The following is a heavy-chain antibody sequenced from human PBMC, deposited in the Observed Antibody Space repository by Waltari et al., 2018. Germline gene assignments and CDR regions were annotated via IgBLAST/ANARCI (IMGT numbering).Heavy chain of an antibody. Sequence: QVQLQQSGPGLVQPSQTLSLTCAISGDSLFSHTVAWNWIRQSPSRGLEWLGRIYRASNDYAVSVKSRITINSDTSKSQFSLQLNSVTPEDTAVYYCARGIWSAFDTWGQGTMVAVSS. CDR2: IYRASN. CDR3: ARGIWSAFDT. D-gene: IGHD2-8*02. V-gene: IGHV6-1*01. CDR1: GDSLFSHTVA. J-gene: IGHJ3*02.